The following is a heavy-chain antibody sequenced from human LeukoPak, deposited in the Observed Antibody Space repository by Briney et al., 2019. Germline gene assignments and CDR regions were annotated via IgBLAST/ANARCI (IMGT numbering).Heavy chain of an antibody. CDR3: ARVKPNYYDSSAYGTFDI. V-gene: IGHV1-46*01. J-gene: IGHJ3*02. CDR2: INPSGGST. CDR1: GYTFTSYY. D-gene: IGHD3-22*01. Sequence: ASVKVSCKASGYTFTSYYMHWVRQAPGQGLEWMGIINPSGGSTSYAQKFQGRVTMTRDTSTSTVYMELSSLRSEDMAVYCCARVKPNYYDSSAYGTFDIWGQGTMVTVSS.